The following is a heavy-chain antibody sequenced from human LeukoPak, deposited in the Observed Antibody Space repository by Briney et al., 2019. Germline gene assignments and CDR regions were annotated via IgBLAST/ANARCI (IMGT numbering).Heavy chain of an antibody. Sequence: SETLSLTCTVSGGSISSSSYYWGWIRQPPGKGLEWIGSIYYSGSTYYNPSLKSRVTISVDTSKNQFSLKLSSVTAADTAVYYCARVNRGNSSPFDYWGQGTLVTVSS. CDR1: GGSISSSSYY. V-gene: IGHV4-39*07. J-gene: IGHJ4*02. CDR2: IYYSGST. D-gene: IGHD6-13*01. CDR3: ARVNRGNSSPFDY.